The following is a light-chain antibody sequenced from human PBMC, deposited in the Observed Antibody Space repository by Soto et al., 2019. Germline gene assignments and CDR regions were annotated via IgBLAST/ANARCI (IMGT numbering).Light chain of an antibody. CDR2: DVT. Sequence: QSALTQPRSVSGSPGQSVTISCTGTSSDVGGYSYVSWYQQHPGKAPKLMIYDVTTRPSGIPDRFSGSKSGNTASLTISGLQAEDEADYSCFSYAGSYTFVFGTGTKVTVL. CDR1: SSDVGGYSY. CDR3: FSYAGSYTFV. V-gene: IGLV2-11*01. J-gene: IGLJ1*01.